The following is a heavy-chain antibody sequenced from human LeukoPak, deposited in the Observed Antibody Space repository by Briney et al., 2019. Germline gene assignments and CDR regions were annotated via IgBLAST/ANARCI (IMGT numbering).Heavy chain of an antibody. D-gene: IGHD6-13*01. J-gene: IGHJ4*03. CDR2: ISWNSGSI. V-gene: IGHV3-9*01. Sequence: GRSLRLSCAASGFTFDDYAMHWVRQAPGKGLEWVSGISWNSGSIGYADSVKGRFTISRDNAKNSLYLQMNSLRAEDTALYYCAKGRLSAAIDYWGQGTTVTVSS. CDR1: GFTFDDYA. CDR3: AKGRLSAAIDY.